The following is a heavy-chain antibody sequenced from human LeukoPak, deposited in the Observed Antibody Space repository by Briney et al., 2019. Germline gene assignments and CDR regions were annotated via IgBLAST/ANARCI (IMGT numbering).Heavy chain of an antibody. CDR3: TTDGFPPHFFDY. CDR1: GFTFSNAW. D-gene: IGHD3-3*02. CDR2: IKSKSDGGTT. J-gene: IGHJ4*02. V-gene: IGHV3-15*01. Sequence: GGSLRLSCAASGFTFSNAWMSWVRQAPGRGLEWVGRIKSKSDGGTTDYAAPVKGRFTISRDDSKNTLYLEMNSLKTEDTAVYYCTTDGFPPHFFDYWGQGTLVTVSS.